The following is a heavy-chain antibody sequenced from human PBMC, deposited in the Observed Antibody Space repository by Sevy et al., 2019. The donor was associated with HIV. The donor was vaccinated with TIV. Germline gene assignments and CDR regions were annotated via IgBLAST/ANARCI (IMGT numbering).Heavy chain of an antibody. J-gene: IGHJ4*02. D-gene: IGHD3-10*01. Sequence: GGSLRLSCAASGFTFRRNAMTWVRQAPGKGLEWVSVVSGSGDDIYYVDSVKGRFTISRDNSKNTVYLQMNTLRVEDTAIYYCAKDVNTLTRGVPYWGQGTRVTVSS. V-gene: IGHV3-23*01. CDR3: AKDVNTLTRGVPY. CDR2: VSGSGDDI. CDR1: GFTFRRNA.